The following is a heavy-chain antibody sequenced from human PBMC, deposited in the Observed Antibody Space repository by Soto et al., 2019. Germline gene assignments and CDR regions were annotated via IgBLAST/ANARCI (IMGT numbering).Heavy chain of an antibody. D-gene: IGHD3-22*01. V-gene: IGHV3-30-3*01. CDR3: ARFQWYDSSGYLAAYYYYGMDV. J-gene: IGHJ6*02. Sequence: QVQLVESGGGVVQPGRSLRLSCAASGFTFSSYAMHWVRQAPGKGLEWVAVISYDGSNKYYADSVKGRFTISRDNSKNTLYLQMNSLRAEDTAVYYCARFQWYDSSGYLAAYYYYGMDVWGQGTTVTVSS. CDR1: GFTFSSYA. CDR2: ISYDGSNK.